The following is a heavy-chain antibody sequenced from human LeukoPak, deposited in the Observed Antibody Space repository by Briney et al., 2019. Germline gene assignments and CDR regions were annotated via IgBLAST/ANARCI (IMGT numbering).Heavy chain of an antibody. CDR2: ISSSSSTI. CDR1: GFTFSSYS. Sequence: GGSLRLSCAASGFTFSSYSMNWVRQAPGKGLEWVSYISSSSSTIYYADSVKGRFTISRDNAKNSLYLQMNSLRAEDTAVYYCARDEPNRITIFGVAAGGFDYWGQGTLVTVSS. J-gene: IGHJ4*02. V-gene: IGHV3-48*01. D-gene: IGHD3-3*01. CDR3: ARDEPNRITIFGVAAGGFDY.